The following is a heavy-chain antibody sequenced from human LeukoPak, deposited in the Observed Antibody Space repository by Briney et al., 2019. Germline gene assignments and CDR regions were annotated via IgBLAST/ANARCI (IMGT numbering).Heavy chain of an antibody. J-gene: IGHJ4*02. CDR3: ARDGPATD. CDR2: INHTGFT. CDR1: GGSFSGYY. Sequence: SETLSLTCAVYGGSFSGYYWSWIRQPPGKGLEWIGEINHTGFTNYNPSLKSRVTISADTSKNQFSLKLSSVTAAGTAVYYCARDGPATDWGQGTLVTVSS. V-gene: IGHV4-34*01. D-gene: IGHD2-8*01.